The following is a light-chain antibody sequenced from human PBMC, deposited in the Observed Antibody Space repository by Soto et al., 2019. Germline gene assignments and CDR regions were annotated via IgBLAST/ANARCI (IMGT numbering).Light chain of an antibody. CDR2: GAS. Sequence: DIQMTQSPSSLSASVGDRVTITCRASQSISRHLNWYQQKPGKAPKLLIYGASSLQSGVPSRISGSGSGTDFTLTISSLQTDDFSTYYCQQYHSYWTFGQGTKVDI. J-gene: IGKJ1*01. CDR3: QQYHSYWT. V-gene: IGKV1-39*01. CDR1: QSISRH.